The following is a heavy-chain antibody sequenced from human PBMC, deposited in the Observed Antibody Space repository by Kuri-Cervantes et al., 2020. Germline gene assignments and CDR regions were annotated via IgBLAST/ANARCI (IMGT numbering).Heavy chain of an antibody. D-gene: IGHD4-17*01. CDR1: GFTFRSYA. CDR2: IKSKAVGYIT. Sequence: GGSLRLSCVGSGFTFRSYAMSWVRQAPGKGLEWVGRIKSKAVGYITDYAAPVKGRFTISRDDSKGTMYLQMNSLRAEDTAVYYCAKGGMTTVMPFDYWGQGTLVTVSS. J-gene: IGHJ4*02. V-gene: IGHV3-15*01. CDR3: AKGGMTTVMPFDY.